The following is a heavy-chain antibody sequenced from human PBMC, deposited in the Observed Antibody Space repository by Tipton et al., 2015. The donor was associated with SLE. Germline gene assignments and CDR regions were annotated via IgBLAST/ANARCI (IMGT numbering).Heavy chain of an antibody. J-gene: IGHJ4*02. CDR1: GGSIDRSSFY. CDR3: VRDPAPGPFDY. V-gene: IGHV4-39*07. Sequence: TLSLTCSVSGGSIDRSSFYWAWVRQTPGQGLEWIAIIYHPGTTDSNPSLKSRVTLSIDTSKNQFSLKLNSVTAADTAVYYCVRDPAPGPFDYWGQGTLVAVSS. CDR2: IYHPGTT.